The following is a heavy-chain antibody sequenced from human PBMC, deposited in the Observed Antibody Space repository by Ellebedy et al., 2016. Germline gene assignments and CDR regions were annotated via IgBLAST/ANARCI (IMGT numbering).Heavy chain of an antibody. CDR3: ARLYCGGDCYYWYFDL. CDR1: GFTFDDFA. V-gene: IGHV3-11*01. CDR2: ISGGGTVI. Sequence: GESLKISCAASGFTFDDFAMHWLRQAPGKGLECLSYISGGGTVISYADSVKGRFTISRDNAKNTLYLQMNSLRAEDTAVYYCARLYCGGDCYYWYFDLWGRGTLVTVSS. D-gene: IGHD2-21*02. J-gene: IGHJ2*01.